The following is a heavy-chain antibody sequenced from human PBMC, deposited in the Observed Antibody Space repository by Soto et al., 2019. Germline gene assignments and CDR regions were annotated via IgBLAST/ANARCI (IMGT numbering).Heavy chain of an antibody. CDR1: GFTFSNSG. D-gene: IGHD2-2*01. Sequence: EVQLVESGGGLVKPGGSLRLSCAASGFTFSNSGMNWVRQAPGKGLEWVSSISSSSSYMYYADSVKGRFTISRDNAKNTVYLQMNSLRADDTAVYYGARDCSSTSCYGGHFDYWGQGTLVTVSS. CDR2: ISSSSSYM. V-gene: IGHV3-21*01. J-gene: IGHJ4*02. CDR3: ARDCSSTSCYGGHFDY.